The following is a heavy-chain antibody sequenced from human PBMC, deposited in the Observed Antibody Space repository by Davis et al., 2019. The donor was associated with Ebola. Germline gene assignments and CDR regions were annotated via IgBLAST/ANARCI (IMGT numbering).Heavy chain of an antibody. V-gene: IGHV4-59*01. Sequence: PSETLSLTCTVSGGSISSYYWSWIRQPPGKGLEWIGYIYYSGSTYYNPSLKSRVNISVDTSKNQFSLKLSSVTAADTAVYYCARGSAMVYSFDYWGQGTLVTVSS. CDR2: IYYSGST. CDR1: GGSISSYY. J-gene: IGHJ4*02. CDR3: ARGSAMVYSFDY. D-gene: IGHD5-18*01.